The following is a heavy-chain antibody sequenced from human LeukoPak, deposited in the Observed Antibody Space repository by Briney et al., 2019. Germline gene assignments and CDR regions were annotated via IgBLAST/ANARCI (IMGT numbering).Heavy chain of an antibody. J-gene: IGHJ3*02. CDR2: INAGNGNT. D-gene: IGHD5-18*01. Sequence: GASVKVSCKASGYTFTSYAMHWVRQAPGQRLEWMGWINAGNGNTKYSQKFQGRVTITRDTSASTAYMELSSLRSEDTAVYYCASPLRTAMVFDAFDIWGQGTMVTVSS. CDR1: GYTFTSYA. CDR3: ASPLRTAMVFDAFDI. V-gene: IGHV1-3*01.